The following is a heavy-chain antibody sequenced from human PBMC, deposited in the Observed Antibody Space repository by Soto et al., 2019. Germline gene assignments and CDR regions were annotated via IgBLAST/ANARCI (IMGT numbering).Heavy chain of an antibody. CDR2: ISWNSDNI. CDR1: GITFDDYA. V-gene: IGHV3-9*01. J-gene: IGHJ4*02. D-gene: IGHD3-10*01. Sequence: GGSLRLSCAASGITFDDYAMHWVRQAPGKGLEWVSGISWNSDNIGYADSVKGRFTISRDNAKNSLYLQMNSLRAEDTALYYCSGSFLRGDYWGQGTLVTVSS. CDR3: SGSFLRGDY.